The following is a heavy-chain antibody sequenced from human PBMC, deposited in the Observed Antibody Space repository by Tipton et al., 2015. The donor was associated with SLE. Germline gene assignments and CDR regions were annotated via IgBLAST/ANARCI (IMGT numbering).Heavy chain of an antibody. Sequence: SLRLSCAASGFTFSSYSMNWVRQAPGKGLEWVSSISSSSSTIYYADSVKGRFTISRDNAKNSLYLQMNSLRAEDKAVYYCARGPHWYYFDYWGQGTLVTVSS. CDR2: ISSSSSTI. J-gene: IGHJ4*02. CDR3: ARGPHWYYFDY. V-gene: IGHV3-48*01. CDR1: GFTFSSYS.